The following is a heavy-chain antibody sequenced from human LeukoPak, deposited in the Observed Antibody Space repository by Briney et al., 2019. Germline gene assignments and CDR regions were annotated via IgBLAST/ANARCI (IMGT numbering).Heavy chain of an antibody. V-gene: IGHV3-23*01. CDR2: ISDSGSGT. CDR3: ARVSIQGLYYFDY. D-gene: IGHD4/OR15-4a*01. J-gene: IGHJ4*02. Sequence: PGGSLRLSCAASGFTFSDYAMSWVRQAPGKGLEWVSVISDSGSGTYYADSVKGRFTISRDNSRNTLYLQMSSLRAEDTAVYYCARVSIQGLYYFDYWGQGTLVTVSS. CDR1: GFTFSDYA.